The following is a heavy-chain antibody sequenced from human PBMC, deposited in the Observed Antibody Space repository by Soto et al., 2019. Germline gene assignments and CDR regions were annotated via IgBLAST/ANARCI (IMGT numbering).Heavy chain of an antibody. CDR3: ARDNTGLDY. CDR1: GGTFSSYA. CDR2: IIPMSGTT. V-gene: IGHV1-69*13. J-gene: IGHJ4*02. Sequence: GASVKVSCKASGGTFSSYAISWVRQAPGQGLEWMGGIIPMSGTTNYALKFQGRVTMTADVPTNTAYIELSSLRSEDTAIYYCARDNTGLDYWGQGTLVTVSS. D-gene: IGHD1-1*01.